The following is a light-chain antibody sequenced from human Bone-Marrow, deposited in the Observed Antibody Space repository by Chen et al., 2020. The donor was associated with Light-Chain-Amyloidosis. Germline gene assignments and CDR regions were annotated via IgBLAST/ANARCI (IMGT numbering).Light chain of an antibody. J-gene: IGKJ4*01. CDR1: QGIYSH. CDR3: QQLYTYPLT. CDR2: AAS. V-gene: IGKV1-9*01. Sequence: DIQLTQSPSVLPASVGDRVTITCRASQGIYSHLAWYQQKPGKAPKLLIYAASTLQRGVPSSVSSAGSGTECTLTRTSLQPEDSATGYCQQLYTYPLTFGGGSKVVFK.